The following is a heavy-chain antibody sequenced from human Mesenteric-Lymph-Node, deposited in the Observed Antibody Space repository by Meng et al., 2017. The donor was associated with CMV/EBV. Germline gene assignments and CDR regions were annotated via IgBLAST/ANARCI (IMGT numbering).Heavy chain of an antibody. CDR2: ISRSSSTT. Sequence: GGSLRLSCAASGFTFNSYSMNWVRQAPGKGLEWVSYISRSSSTTYYEDSVKGRFTISRNNAKNSLNLQMNSLRAEDSTVYYCAGAVDGQCLVLDYWGQGTLVTVSS. J-gene: IGHJ4*02. D-gene: IGHD6-19*01. CDR3: AGAVDGQCLVLDY. CDR1: GFTFNSYS. V-gene: IGHV3-48*04.